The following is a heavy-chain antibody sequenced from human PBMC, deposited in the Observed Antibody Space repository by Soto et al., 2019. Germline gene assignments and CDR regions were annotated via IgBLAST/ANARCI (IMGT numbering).Heavy chain of an antibody. V-gene: IGHV4-30-4*01. CDR3: ARVGGFGATTIDY. D-gene: IGHD3-10*01. CDR1: GGSISSGDYY. CDR2: IYYSGST. Sequence: QVQLQESGPGLVKPSQTLSLTCTVSGGSISSGDYYWSWIRQPPGKGLEWIGYIYYSGSTYYNPSLKSRVTISVDTSKTQFSLKLSSVPAADTAVYYCARVGGFGATTIDYWGQGTLVTVSS. J-gene: IGHJ4*02.